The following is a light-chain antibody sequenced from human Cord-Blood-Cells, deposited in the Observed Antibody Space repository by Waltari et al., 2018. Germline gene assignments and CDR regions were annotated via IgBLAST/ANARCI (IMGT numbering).Light chain of an antibody. Sequence: EIVMTQSPATLSVSPGERATLSCRPSQSVSSNLAWYQQKPGQAPRLLIYGASTRATGIPARFSGSGSGTEFTLTISSLQSEDFAVYYCQQYNNWPGKTFGPGTKVDIK. V-gene: IGKV3-15*01. CDR3: QQYNNWPGKT. CDR1: QSVSSN. CDR2: GAS. J-gene: IGKJ3*01.